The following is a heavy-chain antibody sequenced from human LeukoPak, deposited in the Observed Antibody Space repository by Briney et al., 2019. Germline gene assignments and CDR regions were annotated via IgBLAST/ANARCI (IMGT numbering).Heavy chain of an antibody. CDR1: GYTFSNYE. D-gene: IGHD3-10*01. J-gene: IGHJ6*03. Sequence: ASVKVSCKASGYTFSNYEINWVRQASGHGLEWMGWMSPHSGNTDYSQKFQGRVTMTRNTSINTAYMELSSLRSEDTAVYYCARVSYYGSGSYPPSIYRYYMDVWGKGTTVTISS. V-gene: IGHV1-8*02. CDR3: ARVSYYGSGSYPPSIYRYYMDV. CDR2: MSPHSGNT.